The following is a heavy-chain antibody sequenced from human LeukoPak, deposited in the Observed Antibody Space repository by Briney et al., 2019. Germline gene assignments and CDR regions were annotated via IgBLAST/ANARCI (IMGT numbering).Heavy chain of an antibody. CDR1: VYTFTSYD. Sequence: ASVKVSCKASVYTFTSYDINWVRQATGQGLEWMGWMKPNSGNTGYAQKFQGRVTMTRNTSISTAYMELSSLRSEDTAVYYCARSDRYDFWSGYYGMDVWGQGTTVTVSS. V-gene: IGHV1-8*01. J-gene: IGHJ6*02. CDR2: MKPNSGNT. CDR3: ARSDRYDFWSGYYGMDV. D-gene: IGHD3-3*01.